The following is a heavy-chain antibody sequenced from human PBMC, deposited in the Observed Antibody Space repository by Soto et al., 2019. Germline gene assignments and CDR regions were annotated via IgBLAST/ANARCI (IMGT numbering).Heavy chain of an antibody. J-gene: IGHJ4*02. D-gene: IGHD3-10*01. CDR1: GGSFSGYY. CDR3: STYYYGSGSYPSKYYFDY. CDR2: INHSGST. V-gene: IGHV4-34*01. Sequence: LSLTCAVYGGSFSGYYWSWIRQPPGKGLEWIGEINHSGSTNYNPSLKSRVTISVDTSKNQFSLKLSSVTAADTAVYYCSTYYYGSGSYPSKYYFDYWGQGTLVTVSS.